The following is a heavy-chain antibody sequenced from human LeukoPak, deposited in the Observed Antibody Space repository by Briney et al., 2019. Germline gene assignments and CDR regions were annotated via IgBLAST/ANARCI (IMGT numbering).Heavy chain of an antibody. CDR1: GVTFSSFD. V-gene: IGHV3-48*03. Sequence: LGGSLNLSCAASGVTFSSFDMNWVRQAPGKGLEWVSYISSSGSTIYYADSVKGRFTISRDNAKSSLYLQMSSLRGEDTAVYYCASSLTHFDYWGQGTLVTVSS. CDR2: ISSSGSTI. D-gene: IGHD1-14*01. J-gene: IGHJ4*02. CDR3: ASSLTHFDY.